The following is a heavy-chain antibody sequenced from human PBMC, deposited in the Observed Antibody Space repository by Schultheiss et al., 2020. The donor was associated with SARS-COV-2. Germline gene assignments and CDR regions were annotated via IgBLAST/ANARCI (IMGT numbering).Heavy chain of an antibody. CDR1: GGSISSSSYY. D-gene: IGHD2-2*02. J-gene: IGHJ3*02. CDR2: INHAEST. CDR3: ARERHCSSTSCYNDAFDI. Sequence: SETLSLTCIVSGGSISSSSYYWGWIRQSPGKGLEWIGEINHAESTNYNPSLKSRVTISVDTSKNQFSLKLSSVTAADTAVYYCARERHCSSTSCYNDAFDIWGQGTMVTVSS. V-gene: IGHV4-39*07.